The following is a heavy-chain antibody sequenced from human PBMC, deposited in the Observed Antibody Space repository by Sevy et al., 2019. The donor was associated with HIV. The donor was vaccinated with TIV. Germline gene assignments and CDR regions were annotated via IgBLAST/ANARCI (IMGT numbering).Heavy chain of an antibody. Sequence: GGSLRLSCAASGFTFSSYAMSWVRQAPGKGLEWVSAISGSGGSTYYADSVKGRFTISRDNSKNTLYLQMNSLRAEDTAVYYCARVQARDGSADHDGYWGQGTLVTVSS. CDR3: ARVQARDGSADHDGY. D-gene: IGHD2-8*01. CDR2: ISGSGGST. V-gene: IGHV3-23*01. J-gene: IGHJ4*02. CDR1: GFTFSSYA.